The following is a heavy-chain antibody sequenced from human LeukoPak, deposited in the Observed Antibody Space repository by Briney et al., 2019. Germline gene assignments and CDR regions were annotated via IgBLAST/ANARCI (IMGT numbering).Heavy chain of an antibody. D-gene: IGHD3-3*01. Sequence: ASVKVSCKASGYTFTGYYMHWVRQAPGQGLEWVGWINPNSGGTNYAQKFQGRVTMTRDTSISTAYMELSRLRSDDTAVYYCASGGTIFGVVSHFDYWGQGTPVTVSS. CDR2: INPNSGGT. CDR3: ASGGTIFGVVSHFDY. J-gene: IGHJ4*02. CDR1: GYTFTGYY. V-gene: IGHV1-2*02.